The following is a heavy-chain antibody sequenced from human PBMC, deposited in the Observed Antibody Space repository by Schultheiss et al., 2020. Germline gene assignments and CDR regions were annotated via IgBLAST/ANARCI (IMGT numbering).Heavy chain of an antibody. CDR2: IYYSGST. CDR3: ARRPPWEPFDY. CDR1: GGSISSYY. D-gene: IGHD1-26*01. Sequence: SETLSLTCTVSGGSISSYYWSWIRQPPGKGLEWIGYIYYSGSTNYNPSLKSRVTISVDTSKNQFSLKLSSVTAADTAVYYCARRPPWEPFDYWGQGTLVTVSS. V-gene: IGHV4-59*08. J-gene: IGHJ4*02.